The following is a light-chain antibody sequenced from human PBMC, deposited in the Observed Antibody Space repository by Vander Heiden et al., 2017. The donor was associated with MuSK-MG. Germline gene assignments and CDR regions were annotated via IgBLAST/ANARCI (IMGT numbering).Light chain of an antibody. V-gene: IGKV4-1*01. J-gene: IGKJ1*01. Sequence: DIVMTQSPDSLAVSLGGSATTTCKSSQSVLFIPNNKNYLAWYQQKPRQPPRLLIYGASTREPGVPDRFSGSGSGTDFTLTINSLQAEDVALYYCQQDHNPPYTFGQGTKVEVK. CDR2: GAS. CDR1: QSVLFIPNNKNY. CDR3: QQDHNPPYT.